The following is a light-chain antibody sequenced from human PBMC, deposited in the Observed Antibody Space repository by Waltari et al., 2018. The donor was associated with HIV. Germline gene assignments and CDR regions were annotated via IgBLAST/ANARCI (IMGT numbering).Light chain of an antibody. J-gene: IGKJ4*01. CDR2: LAY. Sequence: IVMTQSPLSLSVTPGEPASISCTSNQSLLHSSGYNFLDWYMQKPGQSPQVLIYLAYNRASGVPARFSGSGSATDFILKISRVEAEDVGFYYCMQGLQIPLTFGGGPKWRSN. CDR1: QSLLHSSGYNF. CDR3: MQGLQIPLT. V-gene: IGKV2-28*01.